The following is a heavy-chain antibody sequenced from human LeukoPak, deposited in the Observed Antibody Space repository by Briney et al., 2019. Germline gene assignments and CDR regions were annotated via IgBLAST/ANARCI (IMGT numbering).Heavy chain of an antibody. D-gene: IGHD3-22*01. CDR2: IHYSGST. CDR1: GASISSHY. V-gene: IGHV4-59*11. CDR3: ARGHRVDYYDSSGYDYYYYYGMDV. J-gene: IGHJ6*02. Sequence: SETLSLTCSVSGASISSHYWSWIRQPPGKGLEWIGYIHYSGSTNCNPSLKSRVTISLDTSKNQFSLKLSSVTAADTAVYYCARGHRVDYYDSSGYDYYYYYGMDVWGQGTTVTVSS.